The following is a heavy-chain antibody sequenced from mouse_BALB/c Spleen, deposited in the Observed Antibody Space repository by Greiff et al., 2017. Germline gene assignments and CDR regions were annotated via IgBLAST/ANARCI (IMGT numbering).Heavy chain of an antibody. D-gene: IGHD1-2*01. CDR3: ARSTTATYFDY. Sequence: DVKLQESGPGLVKPSQSLSLTCTVTGYSITSDYAWNWIRQFPGNKLEWMGYISYSGSTSYNPSLKSRISITRDTSKNQFFLQLNSVTTEDTATYYCARSTTATYFDYWGQGTTLTVSS. CDR1: GYSITSDYA. J-gene: IGHJ2*01. CDR2: ISYSGST. V-gene: IGHV3-2*02.